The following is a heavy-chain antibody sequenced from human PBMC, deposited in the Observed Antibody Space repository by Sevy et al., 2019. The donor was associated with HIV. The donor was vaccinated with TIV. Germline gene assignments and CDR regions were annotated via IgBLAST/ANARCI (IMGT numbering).Heavy chain of an antibody. D-gene: IGHD6-19*01. CDR1: GFTFSTHA. CDR2: ISYDGSHK. Sequence: GGSLRLSCAASGFTFSTHAMHWVRQAPGKGLQWVSLISYDGSHKYYADSVKGRFTVSRDDSKNTVFLQLSSLRPEDTAVYYCAREGGNSIVWSPGNYWGQGTLVTVSS. V-gene: IGHV3-30-3*01. CDR3: AREGGNSIVWSPGNY. J-gene: IGHJ4*02.